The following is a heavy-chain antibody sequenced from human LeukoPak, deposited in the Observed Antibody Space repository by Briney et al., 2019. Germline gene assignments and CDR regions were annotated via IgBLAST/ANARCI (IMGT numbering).Heavy chain of an antibody. Sequence: ASVKVSCTASGGTFSSYAISWVRQAPGQGLEWMGGVIPIFGTANFAQKFQGRVTTTADESTSTAYMELSSLRSEDTAVYYCARGLGGYNYYGMDVWGQGTTVTVSS. CDR3: ARGLGGYNYYGMDV. D-gene: IGHD3-10*01. J-gene: IGHJ6*02. CDR2: VIPIFGTA. CDR1: GGTFSSYA. V-gene: IGHV1-69*13.